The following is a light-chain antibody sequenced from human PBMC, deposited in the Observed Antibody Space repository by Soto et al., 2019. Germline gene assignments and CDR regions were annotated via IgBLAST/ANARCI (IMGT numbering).Light chain of an antibody. V-gene: IGKV3-20*01. CDR2: GAS. CDR3: QQYGSSLT. Sequence: EIVLTQSPGTLSLSPGERATLSCRASQSVSSSYLAWYQQKPGQAPRLLIYGASSRATGIPDRFSGSGSGTDFTLTISRMEPEDFAVYYFQQYGSSLTFGGGNKVEIK. J-gene: IGKJ4*01. CDR1: QSVSSSY.